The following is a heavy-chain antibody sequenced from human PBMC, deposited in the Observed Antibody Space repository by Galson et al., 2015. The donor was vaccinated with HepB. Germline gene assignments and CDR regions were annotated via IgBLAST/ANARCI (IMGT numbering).Heavy chain of an antibody. D-gene: IGHD3-22*01. Sequence: SLRLPCAVSGFSVSTFSMNWVRQAPGKGLQWVSSIDTHDAIKYVDSVKGSFTITRDISKNTLDLQISSLRAEDTATYFCARDRGYFDLWGCGTLVTVSS. V-gene: IGHV3-66*01. J-gene: IGHJ2*01. CDR1: GFSVSTFS. CDR3: ARDRGYFDL. CDR2: IDTHDAI.